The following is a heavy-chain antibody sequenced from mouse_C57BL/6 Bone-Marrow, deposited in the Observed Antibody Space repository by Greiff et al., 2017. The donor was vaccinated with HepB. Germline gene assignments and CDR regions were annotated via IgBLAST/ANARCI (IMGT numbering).Heavy chain of an antibody. J-gene: IGHJ3*01. V-gene: IGHV1-54*01. CDR3: ANSNYYGSSPWFAY. Sequence: VKLMESGAELVRPGTSVKVSCKASGYAFTNYLIEWVKQRPGQGLEWIGVINPGSGGTNYNEKFKGKATLTADKSSSTAYMQLSSLTSEDSAVYFCANSNYYGSSPWFAYWGQGTLVTVSA. CDR2: INPGSGGT. D-gene: IGHD1-1*01. CDR1: GYAFTNYL.